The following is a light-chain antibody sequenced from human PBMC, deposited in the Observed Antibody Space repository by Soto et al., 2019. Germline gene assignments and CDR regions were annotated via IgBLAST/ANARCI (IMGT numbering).Light chain of an antibody. CDR3: GTWDSSLSAVV. CDR2: DNN. V-gene: IGLV1-51*01. J-gene: IGLJ2*01. CDR1: SSNIGNNY. Sequence: QSVLTQPPSLSAAPGQKVTISCSGSSSNIGNNYVSWYQQLPGTAPKLLIYDNNKRPSRIPDRFSGSKSGTSATLGITGLETGDEADDYCGTWDSSLSAVVFGGGTKLTVL.